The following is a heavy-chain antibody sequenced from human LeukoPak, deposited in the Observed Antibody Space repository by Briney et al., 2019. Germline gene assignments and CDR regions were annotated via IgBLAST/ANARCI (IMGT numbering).Heavy chain of an antibody. CDR3: AKGGQWLVQYYYYYMDV. CDR2: ISGSGAGT. D-gene: IGHD6-19*01. Sequence: GGSLRLSCAASGFTFSSYAMSWVRQVPGEGLEWVSGISGSGAGTYYADSVKGRFTVSRDNSKNTLYLQMNSLRAEDTAVYYCAKGGQWLVQYYYYYMDVWGKGTTVTVSS. J-gene: IGHJ6*03. CDR1: GFTFSSYA. V-gene: IGHV3-23*01.